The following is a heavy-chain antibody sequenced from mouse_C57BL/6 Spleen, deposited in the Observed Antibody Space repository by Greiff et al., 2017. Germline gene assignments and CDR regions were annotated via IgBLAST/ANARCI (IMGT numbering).Heavy chain of an antibody. J-gene: IGHJ4*01. CDR3: ARAGTWSSMDY. D-gene: IGHD4-1*01. V-gene: IGHV1-77*01. CDR2: IGPGSGST. Sequence: QVLLQQSGAELVKPGASVKISCKASGYTFTDYYINWVKQRPGQGLEWIGKIGPGSGSTYYNEKFKGQATLTADKSSSTAYMQRSSLTSEDSAVYFCARAGTWSSMDYWGQGTSVTVSS. CDR1: GYTFTDYY.